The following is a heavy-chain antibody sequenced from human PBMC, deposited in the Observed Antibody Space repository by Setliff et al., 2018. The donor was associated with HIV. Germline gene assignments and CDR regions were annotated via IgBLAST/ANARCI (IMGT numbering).Heavy chain of an antibody. D-gene: IGHD2-2*02. CDR3: ARDKRYRFPFDS. Sequence: TLSLTCAVYGGSFSAYYWSWIRQSPEMGLEWIAEISHTGSTKYNPSLGSRVTISLATSKNQFSLSLRSLSAADAAVYYCARDKRYRFPFDSWGQGTLVTVSS. CDR1: GGSFSAYY. V-gene: IGHV4-34*01. J-gene: IGHJ4*02. CDR2: ISHTGST.